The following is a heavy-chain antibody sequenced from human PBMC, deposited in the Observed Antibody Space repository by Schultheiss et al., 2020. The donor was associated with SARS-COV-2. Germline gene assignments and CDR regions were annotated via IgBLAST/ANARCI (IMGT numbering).Heavy chain of an antibody. D-gene: IGHD4-11*01. CDR1: GGSISSYY. Sequence: SETLSLTCTVSGGSISSYYWSWIRQPPGKGLEWIGYIYYSGSTNYNPSLKSRVTISVDTSKNQFSLKLSSVTAADTAVYYCARSQYYSNYYYMDVWGKGTTVTVSS. V-gene: IGHV4-59*01. J-gene: IGHJ6*03. CDR2: IYYSGST. CDR3: ARSQYYSNYYYMDV.